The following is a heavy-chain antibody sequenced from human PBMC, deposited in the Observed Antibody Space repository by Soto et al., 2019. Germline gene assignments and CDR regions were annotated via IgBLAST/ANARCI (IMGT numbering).Heavy chain of an antibody. V-gene: IGHV4-30-4*01. CDR2: IYYSGST. CDR1: GGSISSGDYY. Sequence: SETLSLTCTVSGGSISSGDYYWSWVRQPPGKGLEWIGFIYYSGSTYYNPSLKSRVTISVDTSKNQFSLKLSSVSAADTAVYYCARDYMDTSMVRTQHYYRVDVWGQGTTVTVSS. CDR3: ARDYMDTSMVRTQHYYRVDV. J-gene: IGHJ6*02. D-gene: IGHD5-18*01.